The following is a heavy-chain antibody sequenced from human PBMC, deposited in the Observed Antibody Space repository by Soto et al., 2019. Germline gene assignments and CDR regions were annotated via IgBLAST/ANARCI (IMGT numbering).Heavy chain of an antibody. CDR1: GFPFSDYA. V-gene: IGHV3-23*01. CDR3: VKGLYVWGVTGDY. CDR2: ITATDGST. D-gene: IGHD3-16*01. J-gene: IGHJ4*02. Sequence: EVQLLESGGGLAQPGGSLRVSCAASGFPFSDYAMSWVRQAPGKGLEWVSIITATDGSTYYADSVKGRFTISRDDAKNTLHLKMNSLRVEDTAVYYCVKGLYVWGVTGDYWGQGTLVTVSS.